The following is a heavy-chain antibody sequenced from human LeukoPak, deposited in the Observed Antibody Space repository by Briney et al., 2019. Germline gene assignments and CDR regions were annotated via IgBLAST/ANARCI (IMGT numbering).Heavy chain of an antibody. D-gene: IGHD3-16*01. Sequence: GASVKVSCKASGYTFTSYYMHWVRQAPGQGLEWMGIINPSGGSTSYAQKFQGRVTMTEDTSTDTAYMELSSLRSEDTAVYYCATETGRGGGNYWGQGTLVTVSS. CDR3: ATETGRGGGNY. CDR1: GYTFTSYY. V-gene: IGHV1-46*01. CDR2: INPSGGST. J-gene: IGHJ4*02.